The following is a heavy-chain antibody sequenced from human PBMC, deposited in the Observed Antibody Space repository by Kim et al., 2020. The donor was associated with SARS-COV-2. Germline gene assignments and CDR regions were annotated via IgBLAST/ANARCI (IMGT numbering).Heavy chain of an antibody. CDR1: GGSISGGGYY. Sequence: SETLSLTCTVSGGSISGGGYYWSWIRQHPGKGLEWVGYIYYSGSTYYNPSLKSRVTISVDTSKNQFSLKLSSVTAADTAVYYCARPNYYYYYMDAWGKGTTVTVSS. CDR2: IYYSGST. CDR3: ARPNYYYYYMDA. J-gene: IGHJ6*03. V-gene: IGHV4-31*03.